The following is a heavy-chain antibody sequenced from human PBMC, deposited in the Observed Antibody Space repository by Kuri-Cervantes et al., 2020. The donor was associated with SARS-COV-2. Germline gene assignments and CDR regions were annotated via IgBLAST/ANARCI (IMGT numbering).Heavy chain of an antibody. V-gene: IGHV3-23*01. J-gene: IGHJ4*02. D-gene: IGHD4-23*01. CDR3: ARDRTVVTQLNY. CDR1: GFTFSSYA. Sequence: GGSLRLSCAASGFTFSSYAMSWVRQAPGKGLEWVSAISGSGGSTYYADSVKGRFTISRDNSKNTLYLQMNSLRAEDTAVYYCARDRTVVTQLNYWGQGTLVTVSS. CDR2: ISGSGGST.